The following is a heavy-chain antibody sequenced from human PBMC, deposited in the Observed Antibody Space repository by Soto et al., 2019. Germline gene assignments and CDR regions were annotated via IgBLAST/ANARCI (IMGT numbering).Heavy chain of an antibody. V-gene: IGHV4-34*01. CDR3: ARGTARRDCSNTSCYLGY. J-gene: IGHJ4*02. CDR2: INHSGST. CDR1: GGSFSGYY. D-gene: IGHD2-2*01. Sequence: PSETLSLTCAVYGGSFSGYYWSWIRQPPGKGLEWIGEINHSGSTNYNPSLKSRVTISVDTSKNQFSLKLSSVTAADTAVYYCARGTARRDCSNTSCYLGYWGQGTLVTVSS.